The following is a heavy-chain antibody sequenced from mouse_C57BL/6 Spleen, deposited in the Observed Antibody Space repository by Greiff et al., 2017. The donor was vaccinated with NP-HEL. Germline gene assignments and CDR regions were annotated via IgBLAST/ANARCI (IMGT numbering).Heavy chain of an antibody. V-gene: IGHV2-5*01. J-gene: IGHJ4*01. D-gene: IGHD1-1*01. CDR1: GFSLTSYG. CDR2: IWRGGST. Sequence: QVQLKESGPGLVQPSQSLSITCTVSGFSLTSYGVHWVRQSPGKGLEWLGVIWRGGSTDYNAAFMSRLSITKDNSKSQVFFKMNSLQADDTAIYYCAKDYGSSYERGYAMDYWGQGTSVTVSS. CDR3: AKDYGSSYERGYAMDY.